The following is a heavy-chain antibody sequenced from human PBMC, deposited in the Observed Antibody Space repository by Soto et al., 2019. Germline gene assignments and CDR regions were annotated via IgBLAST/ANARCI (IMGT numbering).Heavy chain of an antibody. D-gene: IGHD4-4*01. CDR3: XXXXXXXXXXAQFFDH. V-gene: IGHV2-5*02. J-gene: IGHJ4*02. CDR2: IFWDDDK. Sequence: QITLKESGPTLVKPTQTLTLTCSFSGFSLSTSGVSVAWMRQYPGKAPEWLALIFWDDDKRYSPPLRTRLSXXKDXXXNXXXLXXXXXXXXXXXXXXXXXXXXXXXXXAQFFDHWGQGILVTVSS. CDR1: GFSLSTSGVS.